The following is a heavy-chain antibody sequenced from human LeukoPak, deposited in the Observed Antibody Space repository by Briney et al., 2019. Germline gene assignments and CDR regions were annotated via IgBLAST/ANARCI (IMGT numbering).Heavy chain of an antibody. CDR3: ATSESQTRFDY. CDR1: GYSFTTYW. J-gene: IGHJ4*02. V-gene: IGHV5-51*01. D-gene: IGHD1/OR15-1a*01. CDR2: IFPGDSET. Sequence: GASLQISCKGSGYSFTTYWIGWVRQLPGKGLEWMGLIFPGDSETIYSPSLQGQVTISADKSINTAYLRWSSLKASDTAMYYCATSESQTRFDYWGQGTLVTVSS.